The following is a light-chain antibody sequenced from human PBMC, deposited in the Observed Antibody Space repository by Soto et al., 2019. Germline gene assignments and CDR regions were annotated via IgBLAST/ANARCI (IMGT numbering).Light chain of an antibody. Sequence: EIVLTQSPATLSVSPGERSILFCSSSHCISSLLAWYQQKPGQAPRLLIYAASTRAAGIAARFSGSGSGTDFTLTISSLQSEDFAIYYCQQYYDWPITFGQGTRLE. V-gene: IGKV3-15*01. J-gene: IGKJ5*01. CDR1: HCISSL. CDR3: QQYYDWPIT. CDR2: AAS.